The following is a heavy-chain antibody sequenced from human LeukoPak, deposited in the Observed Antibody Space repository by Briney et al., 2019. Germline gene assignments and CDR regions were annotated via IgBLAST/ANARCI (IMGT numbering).Heavy chain of an antibody. Sequence: AGRSLRLSCAASGFTFSSYGMHWVRQAPGKGLEWVAVISYDGSNKYNADSVKGRFTISRDNSKTTLYLQMNSLRAEDTAVYYCARVRVPGVCSGDCYSPDYWGQGTLVTVSS. D-gene: IGHD2-21*02. CDR3: ARVRVPGVCSGDCYSPDY. CDR2: ISYDGSNK. J-gene: IGHJ4*02. CDR1: GFTFSSYG. V-gene: IGHV3-30*03.